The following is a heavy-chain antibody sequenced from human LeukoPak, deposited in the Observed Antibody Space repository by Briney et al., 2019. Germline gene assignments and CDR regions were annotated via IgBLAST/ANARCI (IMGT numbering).Heavy chain of an antibody. Sequence: ASVKVSCKASGYTFTGCYMHWVRQAPGQGLEWMGWINPNSGGTNYAQKFQGWVTMTRDTSTSTAYMELSRLRPDDTAVYYCARGYSGYDYFDYWGQGTLVTVSS. CDR2: INPNSGGT. V-gene: IGHV1-2*04. CDR1: GYTFTGCY. D-gene: IGHD5-12*01. CDR3: ARGYSGYDYFDY. J-gene: IGHJ4*02.